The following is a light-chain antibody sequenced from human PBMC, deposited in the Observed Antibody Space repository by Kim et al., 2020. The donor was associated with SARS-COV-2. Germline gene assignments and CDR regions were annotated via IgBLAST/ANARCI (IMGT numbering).Light chain of an antibody. V-gene: IGLV1-47*01. J-gene: IGLJ3*02. CDR3: AAWDDSLSGWV. CDR2: TTD. CDR1: STNIGDNS. Sequence: GQRVTISCSGTSTNIGDNSVYWYQHLPGTGPNLLIYTTDRRPSGVPDRFSGSKSATSASLAIGGLRSEDEADYYCAAWDDSLSGWVFGGGTQLTVL.